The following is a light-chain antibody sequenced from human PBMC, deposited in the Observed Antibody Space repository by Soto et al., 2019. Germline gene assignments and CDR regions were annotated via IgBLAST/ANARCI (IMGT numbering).Light chain of an antibody. CDR3: SSYTTSSTPV. CDR2: EVS. J-gene: IGLJ1*01. CDR1: SSDIGGYKH. Sequence: QSALTQPASVSGSPGQSITISCTGTSSDIGGYKHVSWYQQHPGKAPKLMIYEVSNRPSGVSNRFSGSKSGNTASLTISGLQAEDEADYYCSSYTTSSTPVFGTGTKLTVL. V-gene: IGLV2-14*01.